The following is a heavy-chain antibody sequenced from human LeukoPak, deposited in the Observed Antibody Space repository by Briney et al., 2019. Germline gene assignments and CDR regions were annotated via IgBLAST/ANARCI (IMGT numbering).Heavy chain of an antibody. V-gene: IGHV1-2*02. D-gene: IGHD3-10*01. Sequence: ASVKVSCKASGYSFTGYYMHWVRQAPGQGLEWMGWINPKSGGTNYAQKFQGRVTMTRDTSISTAYMELNRLRSDDTAVYYCARDRDYGSGIFDYWGQGTLVTVSS. CDR1: GYSFTGYY. CDR2: INPKSGGT. J-gene: IGHJ4*02. CDR3: ARDRDYGSGIFDY.